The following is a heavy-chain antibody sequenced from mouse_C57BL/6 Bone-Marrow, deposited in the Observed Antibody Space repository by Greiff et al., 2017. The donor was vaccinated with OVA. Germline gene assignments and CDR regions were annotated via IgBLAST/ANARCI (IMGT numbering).Heavy chain of an antibody. V-gene: IGHV1-22*01. CDR3: ARFSLITTVVAPGY. CDR2: INPNNGGT. D-gene: IGHD1-1*01. Sequence: EVKLQQSGPELVKPGASVKMSCKASGYTFTDYNMHWVKQSHGKSLEWIGYINPNNGGTSYNQKFKGKATLTVNKSSSTAYMELRSLTSEDSAVYYCARFSLITTVVAPGYWGQGTLVTVSA. J-gene: IGHJ3*02. CDR1: GYTFTDYN.